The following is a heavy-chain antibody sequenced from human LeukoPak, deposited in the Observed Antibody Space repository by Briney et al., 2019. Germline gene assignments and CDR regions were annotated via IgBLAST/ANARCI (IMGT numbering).Heavy chain of an antibody. CDR3: ARRLNYYDSSGYHDY. V-gene: IGHV1-18*01. CDR2: ISAYNGNT. D-gene: IGHD3-22*01. CDR1: GYIFTSYG. Sequence: ASVKVSCKASGYIFTSYGISWVRQAPGQGLEWMGWISAYNGNTNYAQKLQGRVTMTTDTSTSTAHMELRSLRSDDTAVYYCARRLNYYDSSGYHDYWGQGTLVTVSS. J-gene: IGHJ4*02.